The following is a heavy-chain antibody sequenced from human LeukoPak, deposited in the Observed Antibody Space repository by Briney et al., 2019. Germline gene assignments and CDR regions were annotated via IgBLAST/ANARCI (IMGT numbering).Heavy chain of an antibody. D-gene: IGHD6-13*01. CDR2: IYPGDSDT. CDR3: ARAAVVYSSLNWFDP. V-gene: IGHV5-51*01. J-gene: IGHJ5*02. Sequence: GESLKISCKASGYSFTTYWIGWVRQMPGKGLEWMGIIYPGDSDTRYSPSFQGQVTISADKSISTAYLQWSSLKASDTAMYYCARAAVVYSSLNWFDPWGQGTLVTVSS. CDR1: GYSFTTYW.